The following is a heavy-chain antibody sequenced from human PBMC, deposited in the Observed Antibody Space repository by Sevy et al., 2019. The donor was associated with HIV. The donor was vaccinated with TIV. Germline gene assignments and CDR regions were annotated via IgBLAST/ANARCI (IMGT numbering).Heavy chain of an antibody. J-gene: IGHJ3*02. CDR2: IGSSGSPI. CDR1: GFTFSDFQ. V-gene: IGHV3-48*03. Sequence: GGSLRLSCVASGFTFSDFQMSWVRQAPGRGLEWISYIGSSGSPILYADSVKGRFTISRDNAKNSLYLQMNSLRAEDTAVYFCARDYAHLGSAWQLNDAFDIWGQGTMVTVSS. D-gene: IGHD6-25*01. CDR3: ARDYAHLGSAWQLNDAFDI.